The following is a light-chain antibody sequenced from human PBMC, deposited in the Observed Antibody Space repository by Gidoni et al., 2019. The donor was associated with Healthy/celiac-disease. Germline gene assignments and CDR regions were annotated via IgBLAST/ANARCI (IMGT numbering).Light chain of an antibody. Sequence: QSVLTQPPSASGTHGQRVTISCSGSSSNIGSNTVNWYQQLPGTAPKLLIYSNNQRPSGVPDRFSGSKSGPSASLAISGLQSEDEADYYCAAWDDSLNGVVFGGGTKLTVL. CDR1: SSNIGSNT. CDR2: SNN. CDR3: AAWDDSLNGVV. J-gene: IGLJ2*01. V-gene: IGLV1-44*01.